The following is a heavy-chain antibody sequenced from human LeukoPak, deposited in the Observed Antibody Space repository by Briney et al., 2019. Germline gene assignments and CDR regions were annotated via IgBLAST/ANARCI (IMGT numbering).Heavy chain of an antibody. Sequence: ASVKVSCKAFGYTFTSYDINWVRQATGQGLEWMGWMNPNSGKTGYAQSFQGRVTMTRNTSISTAYMELSSLRSEDTAVYYCATLPHPQDYWGQGTLVTVSS. J-gene: IGHJ4*02. CDR2: MNPNSGKT. CDR3: ATLPHPQDY. CDR1: GYTFTSYD. V-gene: IGHV1-8*01.